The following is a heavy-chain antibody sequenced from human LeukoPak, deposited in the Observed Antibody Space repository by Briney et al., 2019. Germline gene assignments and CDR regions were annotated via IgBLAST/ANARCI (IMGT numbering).Heavy chain of an antibody. CDR1: GVICSSYG. Sequence: GGSLRLSCAASGVICSSYGMHWVRQAPGKGLEWVAVIWYDGNNKYYADSVKGRFTISRDNSKNTLYLQMNSLRAEDTAVYYCAKPYYYDGSGYYHPFDYWGQGTPVTVSS. CDR2: IWYDGNNK. D-gene: IGHD3-22*01. J-gene: IGHJ4*02. V-gene: IGHV3-33*06. CDR3: AKPYYYDGSGYYHPFDY.